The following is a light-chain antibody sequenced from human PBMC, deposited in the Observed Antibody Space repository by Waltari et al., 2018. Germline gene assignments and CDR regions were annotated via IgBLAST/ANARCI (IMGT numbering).Light chain of an antibody. CDR1: QSVSSY. J-gene: IGKJ5*01. CDR2: GAS. CDR3: HQRSNCPIT. V-gene: IGKV3-11*01. Sequence: EIVLTQSPATLSLSPGERATLSCRASQSVSSYLVWYQQKPGQTPRLLIYGASNRATGIPARFSGSGSGTDFTLTISSLESEDFAVYYCHQRSNCPITFGQGTRLEIK.